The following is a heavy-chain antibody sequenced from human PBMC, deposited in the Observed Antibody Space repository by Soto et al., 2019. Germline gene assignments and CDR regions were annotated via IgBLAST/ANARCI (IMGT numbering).Heavy chain of an antibody. CDR1: GGSISSDDYY. J-gene: IGHJ4*02. D-gene: IGHD5-18*01. CDR2: VSYSGST. CDR3: VREADTAMVDY. V-gene: IGHV4-30-4*01. Sequence: QLQESGPGLVKPSQTLSLTCTVSGGSISSDDYYWSWIRQPPGKGLEWIGFVSYSGSTYYNPSLQSRVTMSIDTSKNQFSLKLTSVTAADTAVYYCVREADTAMVDYWGQGTLVTVSS.